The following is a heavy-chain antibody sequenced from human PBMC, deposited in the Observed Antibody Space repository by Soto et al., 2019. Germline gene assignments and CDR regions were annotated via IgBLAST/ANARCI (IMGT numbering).Heavy chain of an antibody. V-gene: IGHV3-30*02. J-gene: IGHJ3*02. CDR2: MGNDGITT. Sequence: GGSLRLSCAASGFTFSAYGMHWVRQAPGEGLEWVAVMGNDGITTFYADSVKGRLTISRDNSKNTLFLQMNSLRADDTAVYYCAKEFQWKPHAFDIWGQGTMVTV. CDR1: GFTFSAYG. D-gene: IGHD1-26*01. CDR3: AKEFQWKPHAFDI.